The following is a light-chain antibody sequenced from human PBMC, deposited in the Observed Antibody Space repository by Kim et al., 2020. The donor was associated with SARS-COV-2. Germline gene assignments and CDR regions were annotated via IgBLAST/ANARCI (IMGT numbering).Light chain of an antibody. Sequence: SPEERATLSCRASQSIISRYLAWYQQKPGQAPRLLIYGASSRATGIPDRFSGSGSGTDFTLTISRLEPEDFAVYYCQQYGRSPPYTFGQGTKLEI. J-gene: IGKJ2*01. CDR1: QSIISRY. CDR2: GAS. CDR3: QQYGRSPPYT. V-gene: IGKV3-20*01.